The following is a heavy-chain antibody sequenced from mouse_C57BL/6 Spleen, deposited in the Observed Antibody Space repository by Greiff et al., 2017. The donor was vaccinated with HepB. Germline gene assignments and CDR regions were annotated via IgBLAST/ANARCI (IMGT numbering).Heavy chain of an antibody. CDR3: ARGGYYYGSSLGWFAY. CDR2: IYPRSGNT. J-gene: IGHJ3*01. CDR1: GYTFTSYG. D-gene: IGHD1-1*01. V-gene: IGHV1-81*01. Sequence: VQRVESGAELARPGASVKLSCKASGYTFTSYGISWVKQSTGQGLEWIGEIYPRSGNTYYNEKFKGKATLTADKSSSTAYMELRSLTSEDSAVYFCARGGYYYGSSLGWFAYWGQGTLVTVSA.